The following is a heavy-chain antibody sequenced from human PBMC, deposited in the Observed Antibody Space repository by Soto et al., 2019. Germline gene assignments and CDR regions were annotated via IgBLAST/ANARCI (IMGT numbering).Heavy chain of an antibody. CDR2: IYYSGST. CDR3: ARGGLGYCSGGSCYSAELSRYYYGMDV. D-gene: IGHD2-15*01. Sequence: SETLSLTCTVAGGSISSGGYYWSWIRQHPGKGLEWIGYIYYSGSTYYNPSLKSRVTISVDTSKNQFSLKLSSVTAADTAVYYCARGGLGYCSGGSCYSAELSRYYYGMDVWGQGTTVTVSS. V-gene: IGHV4-31*03. CDR1: GGSISSGGYY. J-gene: IGHJ6*02.